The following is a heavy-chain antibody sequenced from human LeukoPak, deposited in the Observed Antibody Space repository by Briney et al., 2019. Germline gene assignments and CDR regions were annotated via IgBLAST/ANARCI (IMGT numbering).Heavy chain of an antibody. CDR3: VKDGDDSGWNYFDY. CDR2: ISYDGRNK. V-gene: IGHV3-30*18. J-gene: IGHJ4*02. CDR1: GFPFSNHG. D-gene: IGHD6-19*01. Sequence: GGSLRLSCAASGFPFSNHGMHWVRQAPGKGLEWVAVISYDGRNKYYADSVKGRFTISKDNSQNTLSLQMNSLRAEDTAVYYCVKDGDDSGWNYFDYWGQGTLVTVSS.